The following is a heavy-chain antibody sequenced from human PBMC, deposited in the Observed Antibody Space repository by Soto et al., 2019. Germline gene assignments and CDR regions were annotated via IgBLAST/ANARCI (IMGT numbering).Heavy chain of an antibody. CDR2: IYYSGST. D-gene: IGHD3-10*01. Sequence: PSETLSLTCTVCGGSISSSSYYWGWIRQPPGKGLEWIGSIYYSGSTYYNPSLKSRVTISVDTSKNQFSLKLSSVTAADTAVYYCARQRMGYYGSGSYGYYYGMDVWGQGTTVTVSS. CDR3: ARQRMGYYGSGSYGYYYGMDV. CDR1: GGSISSSSYY. V-gene: IGHV4-39*01. J-gene: IGHJ6*02.